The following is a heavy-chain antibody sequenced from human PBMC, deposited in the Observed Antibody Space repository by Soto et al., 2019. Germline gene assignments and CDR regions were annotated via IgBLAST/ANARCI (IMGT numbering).Heavy chain of an antibody. CDR3: ASSATGLYGDYN. CDR2: INSDGSNI. V-gene: IGHV3-74*01. Sequence: EVQLVESGGGLVQPGGSLKLSCAASGFTFTNYWIHWVRQAPGKGLVWVSRINSDGSNINYADFAKGRFTISRDNAKTTVYLQMNSLRAEDTAVYFCASSATGLYGDYNWGQGALVTVSS. D-gene: IGHD4-17*01. CDR1: GFTFTNYW. J-gene: IGHJ4*02.